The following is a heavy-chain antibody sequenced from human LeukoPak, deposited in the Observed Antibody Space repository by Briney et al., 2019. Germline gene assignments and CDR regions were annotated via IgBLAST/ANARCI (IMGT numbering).Heavy chain of an antibody. Sequence: GGSLRLSCAASGFTFSSYSMNWVRQAPGKGLEWVSSISSSSSYIYYAASVKRRFTVSRDNAKNSLYLQINSLRAEETAVYYCARDREDIVVVVGTALCAFDIWGQGTMVTVSS. D-gene: IGHD2-15*01. CDR1: GFTFSSYS. J-gene: IGHJ3*02. V-gene: IGHV3-21*01. CDR2: ISSSSSYI. CDR3: ARDREDIVVVVGTALCAFDI.